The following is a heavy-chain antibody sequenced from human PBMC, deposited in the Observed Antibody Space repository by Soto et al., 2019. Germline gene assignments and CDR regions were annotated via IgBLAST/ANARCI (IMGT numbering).Heavy chain of an antibody. D-gene: IGHD6-25*01. CDR1: GFTFSAYS. V-gene: IGHV3-21*01. Sequence: PGGSLRLSCTAAGFTFSAYSMNWVRQAPGKGLEWVSSISSTGSYIYYTDAVKGGFTISRDNPKNSLYLQLTSLSAEDTAVYSCARDQEAGPTHYVFPIWGQAPMVPVSS. J-gene: IGHJ3*02. CDR2: ISSTGSYI. CDR3: ARDQEAGPTHYVFPI.